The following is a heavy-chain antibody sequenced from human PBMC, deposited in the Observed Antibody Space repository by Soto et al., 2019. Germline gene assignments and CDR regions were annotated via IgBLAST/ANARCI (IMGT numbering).Heavy chain of an antibody. V-gene: IGHV4-30-4*01. D-gene: IGHD6-25*01. J-gene: IGHJ5*02. CDR2: IYYSGST. CDR1: GGSISSGDYY. Sequence: SETLSLTCTVSGGSISSGDYYWSWIRQPPGKSLEWIGYIYYSGSTYYNPSLKSRVTISVDTSKNQFSLKLSSVTAADTAVYYCASGSGDWFDPWGQGTLVTVSS. CDR3: ASGSGDWFDP.